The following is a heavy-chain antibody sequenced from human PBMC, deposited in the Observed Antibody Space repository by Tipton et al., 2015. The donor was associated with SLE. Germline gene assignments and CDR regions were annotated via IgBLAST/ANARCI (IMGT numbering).Heavy chain of an antibody. CDR3: ARGRVDTAMLTWFDP. V-gene: IGHV4-4*08. CDR1: GGSISSYY. Sequence: TLSLTCTVSGGSISSYYWSWIRQSPGKGLEWIGYIYTSGSTNYNPSLKSRVTISVDTSKNLFSLKLSSVTAADTAVYYCARGRVDTAMLTWFDPWGQGTLVTVSS. CDR2: IYTSGST. D-gene: IGHD5-18*01. J-gene: IGHJ5*02.